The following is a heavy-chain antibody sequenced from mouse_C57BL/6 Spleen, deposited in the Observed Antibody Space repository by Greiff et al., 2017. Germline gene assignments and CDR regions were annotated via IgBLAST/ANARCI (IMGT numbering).Heavy chain of an antibody. CDR3: ARNYYGSSYVGYFDV. Sequence: VKLVESGPGLVQPSQSLSITCTVSGFSLTSYGVHWVRQSPGKGLEWLGVIWSGGSTDYNAAFISRLSISKDNSKSQVFFKMNSLQADDTAIYYCARNYYGSSYVGYFDVWGTGTTVTVSS. CDR1: GFSLTSYG. D-gene: IGHD1-1*01. CDR2: IWSGGST. J-gene: IGHJ1*03. V-gene: IGHV2-2*01.